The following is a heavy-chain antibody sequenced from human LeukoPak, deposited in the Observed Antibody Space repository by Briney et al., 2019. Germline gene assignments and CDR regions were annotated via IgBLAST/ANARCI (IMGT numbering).Heavy chain of an antibody. CDR3: ASLGYSYGRWAFDY. Sequence: RTSETLSLTCAVYGGSFSGYYWSWIRQPPGKGLEWIGEINHSGSTNYNPSLKSRVTISVDTSKNQFSLKLSSVTAADTAVHYCASLGYSYGRWAFDYWGQGTLVTVSS. CDR1: GGSFSGYY. J-gene: IGHJ4*02. D-gene: IGHD5-18*01. V-gene: IGHV4-34*01. CDR2: INHSGST.